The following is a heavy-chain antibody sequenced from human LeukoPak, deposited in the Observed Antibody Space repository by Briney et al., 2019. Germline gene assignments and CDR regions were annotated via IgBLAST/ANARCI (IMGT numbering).Heavy chain of an antibody. V-gene: IGHV3-21*01. CDR3: AREPWELLSSFDY. Sequence: GGSLRLSCAASGFTFSSYSMNWVRQAPGKGLEWVSSISSSSSYIYYADSVKGRFTISRDNAKNSLYLQMNSPRAEDTAVYYCAREPWELLSSFDYWGQGTLVTVSS. J-gene: IGHJ4*02. CDR2: ISSSSSYI. CDR1: GFTFSSYS. D-gene: IGHD1-26*01.